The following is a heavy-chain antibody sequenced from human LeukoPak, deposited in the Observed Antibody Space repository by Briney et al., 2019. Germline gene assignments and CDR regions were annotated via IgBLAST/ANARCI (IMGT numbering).Heavy chain of an antibody. J-gene: IGHJ4*02. CDR3: ARDYRPTDCSGGDCPYYYFDY. Sequence: ASVKLSCKASGYTFTYYYVHWMRQAPGQGLEWMGWLNPTTGGTYYAQKFQGRVTMTRDTSISTIYVDLSRLTSDDTAVYYCARDYRPTDCSGGDCPYYYFDYWGQGTLVTVSS. CDR2: LNPTTGGT. D-gene: IGHD2-15*01. V-gene: IGHV1-2*02. CDR1: GYTFTYYY.